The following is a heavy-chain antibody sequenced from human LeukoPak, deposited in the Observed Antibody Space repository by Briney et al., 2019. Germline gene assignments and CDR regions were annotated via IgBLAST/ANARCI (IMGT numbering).Heavy chain of an antibody. Sequence: WASVKVSCKASGYTFTSYGISWVRQAPGQGLEWMGWISAYNDNTNYAQKLQGRVTMTTHTSTSTAYMELRSLRSDDTAVYYCARVVITMVRGVGGGFDPWGQGTLVTVSS. CDR3: ARVVITMVRGVGGGFDP. CDR2: ISAYNDNT. J-gene: IGHJ5*02. CDR1: GYTFTSYG. V-gene: IGHV1-18*01. D-gene: IGHD3-10*01.